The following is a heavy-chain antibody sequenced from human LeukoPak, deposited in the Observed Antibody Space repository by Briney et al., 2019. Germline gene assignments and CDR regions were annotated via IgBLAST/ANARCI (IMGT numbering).Heavy chain of an antibody. Sequence: SQTLSLTCAISGDSVSSNSAAWNWIRQSPSRGLEWLGRTYYRSKWYNDYAVSVKSRITINPDTSKNQFSLQLNSVTPEDTAVYYCARGRISGYDYPTPYYFDYWGQGTLVTVSS. CDR1: GDSVSSNSAA. D-gene: IGHD5-12*01. CDR3: ARGRISGYDYPTPYYFDY. V-gene: IGHV6-1*01. CDR2: TYYRSKWYN. J-gene: IGHJ4*02.